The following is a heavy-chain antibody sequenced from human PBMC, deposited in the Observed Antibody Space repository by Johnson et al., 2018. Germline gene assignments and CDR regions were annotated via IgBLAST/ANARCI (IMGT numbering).Heavy chain of an antibody. J-gene: IGHJ1*01. CDR1: GFTFSSYA. V-gene: IGHV3-30-3*01. D-gene: IGHD2-21*01. Sequence: QVQLVQSGGGVVQPGRSLRLSCAASGFTFSSYAMHWVRQAPGKGLEWVAVISYDGSNKYYADSVKGRFTISRDNSKNTLYLQMNSLRAEDTAGYYCAKDHLVFQEYCQHWGQGTLVTVCS. CDR3: AKDHLVFQEYCQH. CDR2: ISYDGSNK.